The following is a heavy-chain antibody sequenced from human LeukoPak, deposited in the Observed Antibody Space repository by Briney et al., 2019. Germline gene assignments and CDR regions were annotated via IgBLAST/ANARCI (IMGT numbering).Heavy chain of an antibody. J-gene: IGHJ4*02. D-gene: IGHD5-18*01. Sequence: ASVKVSCKASGYTFTGYYMHWVRQAPGQGLEWMGWINPNSGGTNYAQKFQGRVTMTRDTSISTAYMELSRLRSDDTAVYYCAGDSGLEDSAMVSFDYWGQGTLVNVSS. V-gene: IGHV1-2*02. CDR2: INPNSGGT. CDR1: GYTFTGYY. CDR3: AGDSGLEDSAMVSFDY.